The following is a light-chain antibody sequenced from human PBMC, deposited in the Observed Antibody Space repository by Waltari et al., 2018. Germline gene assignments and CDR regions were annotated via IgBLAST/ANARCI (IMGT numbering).Light chain of an antibody. CDR3: QPWSNWPSLS. CDR2: DAS. CDR1: QSVSNY. V-gene: IGKV3-11*01. J-gene: IGKJ4*01. Sequence: EVVLTQSSATLSLAPGERATLSCRASQSVSNYLAWYQQKPGQAPRLLIYDASNRATGIPARFSGSGSGTDFTLTISRLEPEDFAVYYCQPWSNWPSLSFGGGTKVEI.